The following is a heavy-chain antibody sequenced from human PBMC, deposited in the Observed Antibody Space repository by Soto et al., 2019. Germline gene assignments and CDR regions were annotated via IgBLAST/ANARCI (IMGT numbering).Heavy chain of an antibody. V-gene: IGHV4-4*07. J-gene: IGHJ3*02. CDR3: ARDGGYTAYDEGNPFYI. Sequence: SETLSLTYTVSGGSISHHYWSWIRQPAGTRLEWIGRMYVTGTTNYNPSLKNRVSMSIDTSKNQFSLKLCSVTAGDTAVYYCARDGGYTAYDEGNPFYIWGQGTMFTVS. CDR1: GGSISHHY. D-gene: IGHD5-12*01. CDR2: MYVTGTT.